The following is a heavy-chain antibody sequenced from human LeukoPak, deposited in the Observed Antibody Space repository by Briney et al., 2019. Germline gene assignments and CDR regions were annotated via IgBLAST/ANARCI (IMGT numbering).Heavy chain of an antibody. CDR2: IYPGDSDT. V-gene: IGHV5-51*01. D-gene: IGHD2-2*01. CDR1: GYTFTTYW. CDR3: ARHGGGYCKSTSCYLFDP. J-gene: IGHJ5*02. Sequence: GGSLKISCKGSGYTFTTYWIGWVRQMPGKGLEWMGIIYPGDSDTRYSPSFQGQVTISADKSISTAYLQWSSLKASDTAMYYCARHGGGYCKSTSCYLFDPWGQGTLVTVSS.